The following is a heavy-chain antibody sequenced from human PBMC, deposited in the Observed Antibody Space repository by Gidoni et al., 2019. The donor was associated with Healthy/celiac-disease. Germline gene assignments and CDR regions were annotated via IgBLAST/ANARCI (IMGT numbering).Heavy chain of an antibody. CDR2: ISSSSSYI. CDR3: ARDREEGGSYDY. J-gene: IGHJ4*02. CDR1: GFTFSSYS. D-gene: IGHD5-12*01. Sequence: EVQLVESGGGLVKPGGSLRLSCAASGFTFSSYSMNWVRQAPGKGLEWVSSISSSSSYIYYADSVKGRFTISRDNAKNSLYLQMNSLRAEDTAVYYCARDREEGGSYDYWGQGTLVTVSS. V-gene: IGHV3-21*01.